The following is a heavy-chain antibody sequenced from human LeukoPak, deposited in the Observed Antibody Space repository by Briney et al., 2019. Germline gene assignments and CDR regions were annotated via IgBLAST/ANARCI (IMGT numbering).Heavy chain of an antibody. CDR2: INTNTGNP. D-gene: IGHD3-10*01. J-gene: IGHJ4*02. V-gene: IGHV7-4-1*02. CDR3: ARALWFGELLYPFDY. Sequence: VASVKVSCKASGYTFTGYYMHWVRQAPGQGLEWMGWINTNTGNPTYAQGFTGRFVFSLDTSVSTAYLQISSLKAEDTAVYYCARALWFGELLYPFDYWGQGTLVTVSS. CDR1: GYTFTGYY.